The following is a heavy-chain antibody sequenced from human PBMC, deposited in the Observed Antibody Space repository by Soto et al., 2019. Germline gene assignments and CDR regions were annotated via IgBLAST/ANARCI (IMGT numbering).Heavy chain of an antibody. CDR1: GFTFSSYA. J-gene: IGHJ6*02. D-gene: IGHD6-13*01. CDR3: ANRVGSSWSRHYYYGMDV. V-gene: IGHV3-23*01. Sequence: PGGSLRLSCAASGFTFSSYAMSWVRQAPGKGLEWVSAISGSGGSTYYADSVKGRFTISRDNSKNTLYLQMNSLRAEDTAVYYCANRVGSSWSRHYYYGMDVWGQGTTVTVSS. CDR2: ISGSGGST.